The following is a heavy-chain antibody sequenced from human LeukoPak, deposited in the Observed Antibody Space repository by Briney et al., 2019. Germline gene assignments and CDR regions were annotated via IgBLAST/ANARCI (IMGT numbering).Heavy chain of an antibody. CDR1: GFTFSSYA. D-gene: IGHD3-22*01. Sequence: PGGSLRLSCAASGFTFSSYAISWVRQAPGKGLEWVSAISGSGGSTYYADSVKGRFTISRDNSKNTLYLQMNSLRAEDTAVYYCAKEVYYYDSSGHDYWGQGTLVTVSS. V-gene: IGHV3-23*01. CDR3: AKEVYYYDSSGHDY. CDR2: ISGSGGST. J-gene: IGHJ4*02.